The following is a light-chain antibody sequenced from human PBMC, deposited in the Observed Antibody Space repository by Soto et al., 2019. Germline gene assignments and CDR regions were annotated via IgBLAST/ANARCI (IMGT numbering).Light chain of an antibody. CDR1: SSNIGSNY. J-gene: IGLJ1*01. CDR2: RNN. Sequence: QSALTQPPSASGTPGQRVTISCSGSSSNIGSNYVYWYQQLPGTAPKLLIYRNNQRPSGVPDRFSGSKSGTSASLAISGLRSEDEADYYCAAWDDSLSGPHYVFGTGTKVT. CDR3: AAWDDSLSGPHYV. V-gene: IGLV1-47*01.